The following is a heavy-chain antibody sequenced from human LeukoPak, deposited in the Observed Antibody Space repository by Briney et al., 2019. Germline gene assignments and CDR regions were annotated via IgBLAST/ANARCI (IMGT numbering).Heavy chain of an antibody. J-gene: IGHJ4*02. CDR3: ARSPPRYYDFWSGYPHVYYFDY. V-gene: IGHV4-34*01. Sequence: PSETLSLTCAVYGGSFSGYYWSWIRQPPGKGLEWIGEINHSGSTNYNPSLTSRGTISVEKSKNKYSLKLSSVTAADTAVYYCARSPPRYYDFWSGYPHVYYFDYWGQGTLVTVSS. CDR2: INHSGST. D-gene: IGHD3-3*01. CDR1: GGSFSGYY.